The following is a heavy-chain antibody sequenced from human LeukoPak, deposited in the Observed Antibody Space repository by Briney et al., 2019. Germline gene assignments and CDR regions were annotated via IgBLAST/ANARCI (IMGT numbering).Heavy chain of an antibody. J-gene: IGHJ4*02. CDR3: AHLTAGSFGYSFDY. CDR2: IFWDDDQ. CDR1: GFSLTTRGVG. Sequence: SGPTLVKPTQTLTLTCTFSGFSLTTRGVGVAWIRQPPGKALEWLALIFWDDDQRYSPSLKSRFAITKDTSKNQVVLIMTNMDPMDTATYYCAHLTAGSFGYSFDYWGQGTLVTVSS. D-gene: IGHD5-18*01. V-gene: IGHV2-5*02.